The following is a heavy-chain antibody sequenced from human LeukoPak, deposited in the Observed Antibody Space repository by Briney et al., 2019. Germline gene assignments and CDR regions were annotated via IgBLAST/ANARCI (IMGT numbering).Heavy chain of an antibody. CDR2: IDSAGRST. Sequence: PGGSLRLSCAASGFTLSSYWMHWVRQVPGKGLVWVSRIDSAGRSTTYADSVKGRFTSSRDNAKNTLYLQMNSLRVEDTAVYYCVRGGSGSYSPYDYWGQGTVVTVSS. D-gene: IGHD1-26*01. J-gene: IGHJ4*02. CDR1: GFTLSSYW. V-gene: IGHV3-74*01. CDR3: VRGGSGSYSPYDY.